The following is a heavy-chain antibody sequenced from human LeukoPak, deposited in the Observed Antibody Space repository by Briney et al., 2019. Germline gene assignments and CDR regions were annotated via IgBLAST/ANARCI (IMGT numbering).Heavy chain of an antibody. CDR1: GGSISSGDYY. CDR2: IYYSGST. CDR3: ARAAYSSSWLNYYYYMDV. V-gene: IGHV4-30-4*08. D-gene: IGHD6-13*01. J-gene: IGHJ6*03. Sequence: QSSQTLSLTCTVSGGSISSGDYYCSWIRQPPGKGLEWIGYIYYSGSTYFNPSLKIRVTISVDTSMSQFSLKLSSVTAADTAVYYCARAAYSSSWLNYYYYMDVWGKGTTVTVSS.